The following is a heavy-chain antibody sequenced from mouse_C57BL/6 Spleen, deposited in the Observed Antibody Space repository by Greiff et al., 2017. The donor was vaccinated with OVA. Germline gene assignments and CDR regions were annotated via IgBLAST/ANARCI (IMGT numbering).Heavy chain of an antibody. CDR3: ARRSTTVVARDAMDY. Sequence: VKLQQPGAELVKPGASVKLSCKASGYTFTSYWMHWVKQRPGQGLEWIGMIHPNSGSTNYNEKFKSKATLTVDKSSSTAYMQLSSLTSEDSAVYYCARRSTTVVARDAMDYWGQGTSVTVSS. J-gene: IGHJ4*01. D-gene: IGHD1-1*01. CDR1: GYTFTSYW. V-gene: IGHV1-64*01. CDR2: IHPNSGST.